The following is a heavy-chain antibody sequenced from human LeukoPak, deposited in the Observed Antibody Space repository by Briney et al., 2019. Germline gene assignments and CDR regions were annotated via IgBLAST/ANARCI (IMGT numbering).Heavy chain of an antibody. V-gene: IGHV3-74*01. Sequence: GGSLRLSCVGSGFTFSNYWIHWVRQVPGKGLLWVSRIDSVGNRIVYADSVKGRFTISRDNAKNTVYLQMNSLRAEDTAVYYCARDDQWKLLYWGQGTLVTVSS. CDR1: GFTFSNYW. CDR2: IDSVGNRI. CDR3: ARDDQWKLLY. J-gene: IGHJ4*02. D-gene: IGHD1-26*01.